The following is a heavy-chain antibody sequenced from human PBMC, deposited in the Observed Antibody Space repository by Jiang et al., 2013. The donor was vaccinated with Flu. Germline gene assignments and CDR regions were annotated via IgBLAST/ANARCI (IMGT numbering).Heavy chain of an antibody. CDR1: GFTFSSYA. J-gene: IGHJ4*02. CDR3: AKPVAATRWFEFDY. V-gene: IGHV3-23*01. Sequence: GLVQPGGSLRLSCAASGFTFSSYAMSWVRQAPGKGLEWVSTISGSGGNTYYADSVKGRFTISRDNSKNTLYLQMNSPRAEDTAVYYCAKPVAATRWFEFDYWGQGTLVTVSS. D-gene: IGHD2-15*01. CDR2: ISGSGGNT.